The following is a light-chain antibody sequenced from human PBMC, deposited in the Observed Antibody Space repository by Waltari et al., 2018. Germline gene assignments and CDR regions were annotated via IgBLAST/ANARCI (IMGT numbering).Light chain of an antibody. Sequence: DIVMTQTPLSLSVTPGQPASISCTSSQSLLHSDGKTCLYWYLQKSGHSPKLLIYEVSSRFPGVPERFSGSGSGTDFTLKISRVEAEDVGIYYCMQGKDLPLTFGGGTKVEIK. CDR1: QSLLHSDGKTC. J-gene: IGKJ4*01. V-gene: IGKV2-29*02. CDR3: MQGKDLPLT. CDR2: EVS.